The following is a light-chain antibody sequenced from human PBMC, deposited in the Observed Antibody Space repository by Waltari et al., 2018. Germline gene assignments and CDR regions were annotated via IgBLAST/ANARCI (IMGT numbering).Light chain of an antibody. CDR2: EVT. CDR1: SSDVGGYNY. J-gene: IGLJ2*01. Sequence: QSALTQPPSASGSPGQSVTISCTGTSSDVGGYNYVSWYQHHPGKAPNLMIYEVTKRPSGVPDRFSGSKSGNTASLTVSGLQAEDEADYYCSSYAGSNNLVFGGGTKLTVL. CDR3: SSYAGSNNLV. V-gene: IGLV2-8*01.